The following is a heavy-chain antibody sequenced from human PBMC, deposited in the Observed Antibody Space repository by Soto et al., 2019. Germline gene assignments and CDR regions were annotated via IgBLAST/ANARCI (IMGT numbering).Heavy chain of an antibody. V-gene: IGHV4-4*02. CDR1: GGSIRSSSW. CDR2: IYHAGSP. CDR3: ARASSFRGDFDI. Sequence: QVQLQESGTGLVKASGTLCLTCVVSGGSIRSSSWWTWLRQSPGKGLEWIGEIYHAGSPNYNQSFQSRVTISADNSKNSFSLKMTSVTAADTAKYFCARASSFRGDFDIWGQGTAVTVSS. D-gene: IGHD2-21*01. J-gene: IGHJ3*02.